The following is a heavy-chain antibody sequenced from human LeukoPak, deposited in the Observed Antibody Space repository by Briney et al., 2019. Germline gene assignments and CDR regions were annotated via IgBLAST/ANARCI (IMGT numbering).Heavy chain of an antibody. CDR1: GFTFSSYA. D-gene: IGHD3-10*01. CDR3: AKSGRAYGSGSYYNDY. Sequence: SGGSLRLSCAASGFTFSSYAMSWVRQAPGKGLEWVSAISGSGGSTYYADSVKGRFTISRDNSKNTLYLQMNSLRAEDTAVYYCAKSGRAYGSGSYYNDYWGRGTLVTVSS. J-gene: IGHJ4*02. CDR2: ISGSGGST. V-gene: IGHV3-23*01.